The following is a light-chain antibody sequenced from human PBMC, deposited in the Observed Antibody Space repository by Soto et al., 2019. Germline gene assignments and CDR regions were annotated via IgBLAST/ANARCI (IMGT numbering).Light chain of an antibody. CDR2: AAS. CDR3: QQYYSYPLWT. V-gene: IGKV1-8*01. J-gene: IGKJ1*01. Sequence: AIRMTQSPSSFSASTGDRVTITCRASQGISSYLAWYQQKPGKAPKLLIYAASTLQSGVPSRFSGSGSGTEFTLTISCLQSEDFATYYCQQYYSYPLWTFGQGTKVEIK. CDR1: QGISSY.